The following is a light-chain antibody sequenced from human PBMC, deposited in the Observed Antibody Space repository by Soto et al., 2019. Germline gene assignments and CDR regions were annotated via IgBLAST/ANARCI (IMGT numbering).Light chain of an antibody. CDR1: QGITSW. CDR2: AAS. V-gene: IGKV1-12*01. CDR3: QQTSCFPLT. J-gene: IGKJ4*01. Sequence: DIQMTQSPSFVSASVGDRVTITCRASQGITSWLAWYQQKPGRAPKLLIHAASSLERGVTSRFSGSGSVTDFNLTLSSLQPEDFATYYCQQTSCFPLTFGGGTKVESK.